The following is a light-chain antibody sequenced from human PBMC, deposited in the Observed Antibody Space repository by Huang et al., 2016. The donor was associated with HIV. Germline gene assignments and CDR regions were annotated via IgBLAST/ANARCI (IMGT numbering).Light chain of an antibody. J-gene: IGKJ3*01. CDR1: QNISSV. Sequence: EIVLTQSPATLSLSPGGRATLSCRASQNISSVLAWYQHGAGQAPRLLIYGASNRATGIPARFSGSGSGTDFTLTINNLEPGDFAVYYCQQRFTFGPGTKVDIK. V-gene: IGKV3-11*01. CDR2: GAS. CDR3: QQRFT.